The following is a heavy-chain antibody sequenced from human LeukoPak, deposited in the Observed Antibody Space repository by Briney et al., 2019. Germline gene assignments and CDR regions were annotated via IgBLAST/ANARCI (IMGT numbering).Heavy chain of an antibody. CDR2: ISWNSGSI. V-gene: IGHV3-9*01. CDR3: AKALGDYSNYLYYFDY. Sequence: GRSLRFSCAASGFTFDDYAMHWVRQAPGKGPQRVSGISWNSGSIGYADSVKGRFTTSRDNANNSLYLQMNSMRDKDSTLYYCAKALGDYSNYLYYFDYWGQGTLVTVSS. J-gene: IGHJ4*02. CDR1: GFTFDDYA. D-gene: IGHD4-11*01.